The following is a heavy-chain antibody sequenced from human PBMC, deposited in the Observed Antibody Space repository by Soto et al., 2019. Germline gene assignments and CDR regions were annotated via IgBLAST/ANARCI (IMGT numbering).Heavy chain of an antibody. J-gene: IGHJ4*02. CDR3: ARAPGDYFDY. CDR2: IFYSGST. Sequence: SETLSLTCTVSGGSISSGGYYWSWIRQHPGKGLEWIGYIFYSGSTYYNPSLKSRVAISVDTSKNQFSLKLSSVTAADTAVYYCARAPGDYFDYWGQGTLVTVS. CDR1: GGSISSGGYY. V-gene: IGHV4-31*03.